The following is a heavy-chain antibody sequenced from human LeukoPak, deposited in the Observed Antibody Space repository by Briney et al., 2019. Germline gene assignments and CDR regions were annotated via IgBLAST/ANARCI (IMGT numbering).Heavy chain of an antibody. CDR3: ARLVVTSLPDWFDP. D-gene: IGHD2-21*02. CDR1: GDSITKYY. V-gene: IGHV4-4*09. J-gene: IGHJ5*02. Sequence: SETLSLTCSVFGDSITKYYWSWVRQPPGKGLEYIGFIHTRGNTGYNPSLKTRVTISGDTSKNQLSLKVNSVTAADTAVYYCARLVVTSLPDWFDPWGQGALVIVSS. CDR2: IHTRGNT.